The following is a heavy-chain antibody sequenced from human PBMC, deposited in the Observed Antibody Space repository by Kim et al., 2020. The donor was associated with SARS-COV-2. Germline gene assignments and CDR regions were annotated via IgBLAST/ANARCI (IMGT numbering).Heavy chain of an antibody. CDR3: AREAAAVIFYWFDP. CDR1: GGTFSSYT. CDR2: IIPILGIA. Sequence: SVKVSCKASGGTFSSYTISWVRQAPGQGLEWMGRIIPILGIANYAQKFQGRVTITADKSTSTAYMELSSLRSEDTAVYYCAREAAAVIFYWFDPWGQGTLVTDSS. D-gene: IGHD6-13*01. V-gene: IGHV1-69*04. J-gene: IGHJ5*02.